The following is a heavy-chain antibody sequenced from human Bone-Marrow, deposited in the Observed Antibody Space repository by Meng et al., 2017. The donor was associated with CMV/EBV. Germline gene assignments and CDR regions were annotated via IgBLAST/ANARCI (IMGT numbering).Heavy chain of an antibody. D-gene: IGHD6-19*01. Sequence: SETLSLTCTVSGGSISSYYWSWIRQPPGKGLEWIGYIYYSGSTNYNPSLKSRVTISVDTSKNQFSLKLSSVTAADTAVYYCARVRSSGWHFDYWGEATLGTFSS. CDR3: ARVRSSGWHFDY. CDR1: GGSISSYY. J-gene: IGHJ4*02. V-gene: IGHV4-59*01. CDR2: IYYSGST.